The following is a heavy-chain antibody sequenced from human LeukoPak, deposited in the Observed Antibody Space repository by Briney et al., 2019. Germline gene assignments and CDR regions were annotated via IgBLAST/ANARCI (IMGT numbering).Heavy chain of an antibody. J-gene: IGHJ6*02. CDR1: GGTFSSYA. CDR2: IIPIFGTA. V-gene: IGHV1-69*13. D-gene: IGHD2-2*01. Sequence: GASVKVSCKASGGTFSSYAISWVRQAPGQGLEWMGGIIPIFGTANYAQKFQGRVTITADESTSTAYMELSSLRSEDTAVYYCATMSPAAIHLYGMDVWGQGTTVTVSS. CDR3: ATMSPAAIHLYGMDV.